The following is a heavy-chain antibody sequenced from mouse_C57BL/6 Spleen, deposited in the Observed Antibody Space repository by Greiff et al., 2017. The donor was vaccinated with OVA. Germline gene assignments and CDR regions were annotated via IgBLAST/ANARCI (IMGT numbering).Heavy chain of an antibody. J-gene: IGHJ1*03. D-gene: IGHD2-14*01. Sequence: QVQLQQPGAELVKPGASVKLSCKASGYTFTSYWMHWVKQRPGRGLEWIGRIDPNSGGTKYNEKFKSKATLTVDKPSSTAYMQLSSLTSEDSAVYYCATRGLVLQEGGYFDVWGTGTTVTVSS. CDR1: GYTFTSYW. V-gene: IGHV1-72*01. CDR3: ATRGLVLQEGGYFDV. CDR2: IDPNSGGT.